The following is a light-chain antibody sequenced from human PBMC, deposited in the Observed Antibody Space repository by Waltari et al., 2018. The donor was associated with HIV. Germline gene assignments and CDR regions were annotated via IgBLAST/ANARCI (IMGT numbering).Light chain of an antibody. CDR3: QHRANWPELA. CDR2: GSS. CDR1: QSVRRY. V-gene: IGKV3-11*01. J-gene: IGKJ4*01. Sequence: EIVLTQSPATLSLSPGERATLSCRASQSVRRYLAWYQQKPGQAPRLLIFGSSNRATGIPARFSGSGSGTDFTLTISDLEPDDFAVYFCQHRANWPELAFGGGTTV.